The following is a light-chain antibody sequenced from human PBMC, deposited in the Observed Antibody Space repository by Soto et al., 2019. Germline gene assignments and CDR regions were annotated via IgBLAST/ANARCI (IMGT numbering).Light chain of an antibody. Sequence: QSALTQPRSVSGSPGQSVTISCTGTSSDVGGYNYVSWYQQHPGKAPKLMIYDVSKRPSGVPDRFSGSKSGNTASLTISGLQAEDEADYYCCSYAGSSILVFGGGTKVTVL. V-gene: IGLV2-11*01. J-gene: IGLJ2*01. CDR2: DVS. CDR3: CSYAGSSILV. CDR1: SSDVGGYNY.